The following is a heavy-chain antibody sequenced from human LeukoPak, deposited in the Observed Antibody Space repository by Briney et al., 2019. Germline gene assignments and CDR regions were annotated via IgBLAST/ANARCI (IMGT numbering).Heavy chain of an antibody. D-gene: IGHD6-13*01. CDR1: GFSFSSYA. J-gene: IGHJ4*02. Sequence: GGSLRLSCVASGFSFSSYALSWVRQAPGKGLEWVSAIGGSGVTTYYADSVRGRFTISRDSSENTLYLQMNSLRAEDTAVYYCANRGGIAVGTGYFDYWGQGTLVTVSS. CDR2: IGGSGVTT. V-gene: IGHV3-23*01. CDR3: ANRGGIAVGTGYFDY.